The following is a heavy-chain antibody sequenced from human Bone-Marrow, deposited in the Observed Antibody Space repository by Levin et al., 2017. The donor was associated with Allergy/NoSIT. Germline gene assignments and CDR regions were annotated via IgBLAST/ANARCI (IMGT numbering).Heavy chain of an antibody. V-gene: IGHV4-4*02. CDR1: GDSVTSRNS. Sequence: SETLSLTCAVSGDSVTSRNSWNWVRQSPGRGLEWIGEINLVGRTNYAPSLGRRVTISVDKSRNQVSLQLTSVTAAATAVYFCARNAPDVLWFGELLGLAFWSQGALVTVSS. CDR2: INLVGRT. J-gene: IGHJ4*02. D-gene: IGHD3-10*01. CDR3: ARNAPDVLWFGELLGLAF.